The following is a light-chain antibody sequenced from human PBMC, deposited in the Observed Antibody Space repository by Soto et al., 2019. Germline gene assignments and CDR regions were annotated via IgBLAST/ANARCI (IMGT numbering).Light chain of an antibody. V-gene: IGLV2-8*01. CDR1: SSDVGGYNY. CDR3: SSYAGSKVV. J-gene: IGLJ2*01. Sequence: QSALTQPPSASGSPGQSVTISYTGTSSDVGGYNYVSWYQQHPGKAPKLMIYEVSKRPSGVPDRFSGSKSGNTASLTVSGLQAEDEADYYCSSYAGSKVVFGGGTKLTVL. CDR2: EVS.